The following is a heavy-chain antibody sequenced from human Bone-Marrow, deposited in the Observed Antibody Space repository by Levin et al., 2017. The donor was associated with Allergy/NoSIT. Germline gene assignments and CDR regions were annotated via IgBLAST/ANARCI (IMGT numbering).Heavy chain of an antibody. Sequence: GGSLRLSCAASGFTFSSYAMSWVRQAPGKGLEWVSAISGSGGSTYYADSVKGRFTISRDNSKNTLYLQMNSLRAEDTAVYYCAKEVRIYDYVWGSYRYLALDAFDIWGQGTMVTVSS. D-gene: IGHD3-16*02. CDR2: ISGSGGST. J-gene: IGHJ3*02. CDR3: AKEVRIYDYVWGSYRYLALDAFDI. CDR1: GFTFSSYA. V-gene: IGHV3-23*01.